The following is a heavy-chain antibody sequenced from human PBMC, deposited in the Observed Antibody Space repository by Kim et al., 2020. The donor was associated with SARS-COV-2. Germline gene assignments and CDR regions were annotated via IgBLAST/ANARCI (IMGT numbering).Heavy chain of an antibody. CDR2: GSTI. CDR3: ATPSGWSI. J-gene: IGHJ3*02. Sequence: GSTIYYADSVKGRFTISRDNAKNSLYLQMNSLRAEDTAVYYCATPSGWSIWGQGTMVTVSS. D-gene: IGHD6-19*01. V-gene: IGHV3-48*03.